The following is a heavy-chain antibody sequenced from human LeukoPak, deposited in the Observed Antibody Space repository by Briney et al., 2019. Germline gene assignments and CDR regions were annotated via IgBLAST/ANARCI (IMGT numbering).Heavy chain of an antibody. Sequence: SVKVSCKASGGTFSSYAISWVRQAPGQGLEWMGGIIPIFGTANYAQKFQGRVTITADESTSTAYMELSSLRSDDTAVYYCARDDIVVVPAADFDYWGQGTLVTVSS. D-gene: IGHD2-2*01. J-gene: IGHJ4*02. CDR2: IIPIFGTA. CDR1: GGTFSSYA. V-gene: IGHV1-69*13. CDR3: ARDDIVVVPAADFDY.